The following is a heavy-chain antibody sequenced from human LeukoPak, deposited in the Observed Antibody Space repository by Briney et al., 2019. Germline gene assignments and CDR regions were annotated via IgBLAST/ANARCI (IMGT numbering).Heavy chain of an antibody. J-gene: IGHJ4*02. CDR3: ARVFTSFASPGVVND. V-gene: IGHV4-59*01. CDR1: GGSISSYY. Sequence: SETLSLTCTVSGGSISSYYWSWIRQPPGKGLEWIGYIYYSGSTNYNPSLKSRVTISVDTSKNQFSLKLSSVTAADTAVYYCARVFTSFASPGVVNDWGQGTLVTVSS. CDR2: IYYSGST. D-gene: IGHD3-3*01.